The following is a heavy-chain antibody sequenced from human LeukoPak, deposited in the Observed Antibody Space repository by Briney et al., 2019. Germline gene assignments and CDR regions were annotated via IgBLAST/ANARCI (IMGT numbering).Heavy chain of an antibody. CDR3: TRDDTVTTRVGFID. V-gene: IGHV3-7*01. CDR1: GGSFSGYS. Sequence: ETLSLTCAVYGGSFSGYSWSWVRQAPGKGLEWVANIKQDGSEKYYVDSVRGRFTISRDNTKNSLYLQMNSLRAEDTAVYYCTRDDTVTTRVGFIDWGQGTLVTVSS. CDR2: IKQDGSEK. D-gene: IGHD4-17*01. J-gene: IGHJ4*02.